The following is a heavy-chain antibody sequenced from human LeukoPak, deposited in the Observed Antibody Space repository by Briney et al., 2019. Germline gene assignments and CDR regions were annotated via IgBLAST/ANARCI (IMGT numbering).Heavy chain of an antibody. Sequence: SETLSLTCTVSGGSISSSSYYWGWIRQPPGKGLEWIGSIYYSGSTNYNPSLKSRVTMSVDTSKNQFSLKLSSVTAADTAVYYCARDKSRTYGSADAFDIWGQGTMVTVSS. CDR2: IYYSGST. D-gene: IGHD3-10*01. CDR1: GGSISSSSYY. V-gene: IGHV4-39*07. CDR3: ARDKSRTYGSADAFDI. J-gene: IGHJ3*02.